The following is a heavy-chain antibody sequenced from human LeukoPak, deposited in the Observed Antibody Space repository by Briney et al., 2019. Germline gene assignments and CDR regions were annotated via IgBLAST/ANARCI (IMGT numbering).Heavy chain of an antibody. V-gene: IGHV3-23*01. D-gene: IGHD3-3*01. Sequence: GGSLRLSCAASGFPLSSYAMSWVRQAPGKGLEWVSATSSSDAGTYYADSVRGRFTISRDNSKNTLYLQMNSLRAEDTAVYYCGKEQSGSYVHAFDPWGQGTVVTVSS. CDR1: GFPLSSYA. CDR2: TSSSDAGT. J-gene: IGHJ5*02. CDR3: GKEQSGSYVHAFDP.